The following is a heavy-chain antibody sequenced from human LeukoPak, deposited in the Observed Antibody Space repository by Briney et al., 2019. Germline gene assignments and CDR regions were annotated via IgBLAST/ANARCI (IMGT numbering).Heavy chain of an antibody. J-gene: IGHJ4*02. CDR2: ISGSGGST. D-gene: IGHD6-13*01. CDR1: GFTFSSYT. CDR3: AKLIGSSWSFDY. V-gene: IGHV3-23*01. Sequence: GGSLRLSCAASGFTFSSYTMSWVRQAPGKGLEWVSAISGSGGSTYYADSVKGRFTISRDNSKNTLYLQMNSLRAEDTAVYYCAKLIGSSWSFDYWGQGTLVTVSS.